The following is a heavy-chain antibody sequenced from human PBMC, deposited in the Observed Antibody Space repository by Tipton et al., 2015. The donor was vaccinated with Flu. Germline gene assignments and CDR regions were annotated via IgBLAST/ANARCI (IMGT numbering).Heavy chain of an antibody. V-gene: IGHV4-38-2*01. CDR1: GCSIRSSNYY. CDR2: IFHSGNS. J-gene: IGHJ4*02. D-gene: IGHD3-10*01. Sequence: TLSLTCAVSGCSIRSSNYYWGWIRQPPGKGLEWIGNIFHSGNSYHNPSLKSRVTISVDTSKTQFSLNLSSVTAADTAVYYCARLTYYYGSGTSDYWGQGTLVTVSS. CDR3: ARLTYYYGSGTSDY.